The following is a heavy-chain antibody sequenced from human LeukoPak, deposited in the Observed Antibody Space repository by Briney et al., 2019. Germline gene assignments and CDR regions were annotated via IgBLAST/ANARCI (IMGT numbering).Heavy chain of an antibody. V-gene: IGHV4-61*01. CDR3: ARDHFGSLDS. CDR2: DYCGGNT. J-gene: IGHJ4*02. D-gene: IGHD3-10*01. Sequence: SETLSLTCTVSGFSVTTDSYCCGWIRQPPGKGLEWIGYDYCGGNTNYDPSLKRRVTISVDTSKNHFSLTLTSVTAADTAVYFCARDHFGSLDSWGQGILVTVSS. CDR1: GFSVTTDSYC.